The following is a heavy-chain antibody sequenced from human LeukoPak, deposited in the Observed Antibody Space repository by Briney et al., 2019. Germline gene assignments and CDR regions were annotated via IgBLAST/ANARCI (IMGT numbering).Heavy chain of an antibody. CDR3: ARARGRWHLLPLDF. D-gene: IGHD4-23*01. CDR2: ISHDGATK. CDR1: GFSFSNFA. J-gene: IGHJ4*02. Sequence: GGSLRLSCAASGFSFSNFAIHWVRQAPGKGLEWLAVISHDGATKHYADSVKGRFTISRDNSNNPLSLQMNSLNAEDKAVYYCARARGRWHLLPLDFWGQGPLVTVSS. V-gene: IGHV3-30*04.